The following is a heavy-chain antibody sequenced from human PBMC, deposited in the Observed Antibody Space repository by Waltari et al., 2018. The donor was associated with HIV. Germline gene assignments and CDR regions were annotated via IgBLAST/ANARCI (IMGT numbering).Heavy chain of an antibody. CDR1: GFTFSSYG. Sequence: QVQLVETGGGVVQLGRSLSLSCAASGFTFSSYGMHWVRQAPGTGQEWAAFISYDGINKYYADSVNGRFTISRDNSKNTLYLQMNSLRAEDTAVYYCAKNPVLGYYGMDVWGQGTTVTVSS. CDR2: ISYDGINK. D-gene: IGHD1-26*01. CDR3: AKNPVLGYYGMDV. J-gene: IGHJ6*02. V-gene: IGHV3-30*18.